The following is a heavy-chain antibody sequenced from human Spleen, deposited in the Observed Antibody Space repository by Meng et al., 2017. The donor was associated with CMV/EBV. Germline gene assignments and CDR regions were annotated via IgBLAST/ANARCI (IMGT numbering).Heavy chain of an antibody. D-gene: IGHD2-15*01. J-gene: IGHJ4*02. Sequence: SETLSLSCAISGASVSSNSAAWNWVRQSPSRGLEWLGRTYYRSKWYSDYAVFVKSRITINPDTSKNQFSLQLNSPTPEDTAVYYCVRDMHSTMYYFDYWGQGTLVTVSS. CDR3: VRDMHSTMYYFDY. CDR1: GASVSSNSAA. CDR2: TYYRSKWYS. V-gene: IGHV6-1*01.